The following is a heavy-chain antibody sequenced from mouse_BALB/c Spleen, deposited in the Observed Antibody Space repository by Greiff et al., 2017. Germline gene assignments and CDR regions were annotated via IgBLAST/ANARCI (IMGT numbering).Heavy chain of an antibody. CDR2: ISSGGSYT. CDR1: GFTFSSYG. CDR3: ARQVEGMDY. J-gene: IGHJ4*01. V-gene: IGHV5-6*01. Sequence: EVMLVESGGDLVKPGGSLKLSCAASGFTFSSYGMSWVRQTPDKRLEWVATISSGGSYTYYPDSVKGRFTISRDNAKNTLYLQMSSLKSEDTAMYYCARQVEGMDYWGQGTSVTVSS.